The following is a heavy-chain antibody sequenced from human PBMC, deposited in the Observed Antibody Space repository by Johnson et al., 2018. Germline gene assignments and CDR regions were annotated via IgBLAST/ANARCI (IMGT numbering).Heavy chain of an antibody. J-gene: IGHJ6*03. V-gene: IGHV5-51*01. CDR2: IYPDDSDT. Sequence: EVQLLESGAEVKKPGESLKISCKGSGYRFTTYWIGWVRQMPGKGLEWMGIIYPDDSDTRYSPSFQGQVTISADKSINTAYLQWSSLRASDTAMYYCARQVDTALVGYYYMDLWGNGTTVTVSS. CDR1: GYRFTTYW. CDR3: ARQVDTALVGYYYMDL. D-gene: IGHD5-18*01.